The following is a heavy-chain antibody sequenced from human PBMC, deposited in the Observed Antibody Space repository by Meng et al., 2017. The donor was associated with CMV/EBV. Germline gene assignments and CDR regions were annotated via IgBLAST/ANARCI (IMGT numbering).Heavy chain of an antibody. J-gene: IGHJ4*02. Sequence: QVTLQGSGPGRLTPPPTLAPTCTFSGGSISSGDYDWSWIRQPPGKGLEWIGYIYYSGSTYYNPSLKSRVTISVDTSKNQFSLKLSSVTAADTAVYYCARVGRTSCYDYWGQGTLVTVSS. V-gene: IGHV4-30-4*08. CDR3: ARVGRTSCYDY. CDR1: GGSISSGDYD. D-gene: IGHD2-2*01. CDR2: IYYSGST.